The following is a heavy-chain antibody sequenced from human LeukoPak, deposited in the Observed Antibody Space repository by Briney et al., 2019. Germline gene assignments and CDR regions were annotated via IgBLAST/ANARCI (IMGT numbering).Heavy chain of an antibody. D-gene: IGHD3-3*01. CDR2: ISGSGGST. Sequence: GGSLRLSCAASGFNFRTYSMNWVRQAPGKGLEWVSAISGSGGSTYYADSVKGRFTISRDNSKNTLYLQMNSLRAEDTAVYYCAKTTRTMGMDVWGQGTRAPVSS. CDR1: GFNFRTYS. J-gene: IGHJ6*02. V-gene: IGHV3-23*01. CDR3: AKTTRTMGMDV.